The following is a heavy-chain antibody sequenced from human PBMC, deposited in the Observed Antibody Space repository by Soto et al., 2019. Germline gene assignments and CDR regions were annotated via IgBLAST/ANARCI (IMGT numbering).Heavy chain of an antibody. CDR2: INHSGST. CDR3: ARGHRVSAALRPARWFGP. J-gene: IGHJ5*02. D-gene: IGHD2-15*01. V-gene: IGHV4-34*01. Sequence: PSETLSLTCAVYGGSFSGYYWSWMRQPPGKGLEWIGEINHSGSTNYNPSLKSRVTISLDTSKNQFSLNLNSVTAADTAVYYCARGHRVSAALRPARWFGPWGLGTLVTVSS. CDR1: GGSFSGYY.